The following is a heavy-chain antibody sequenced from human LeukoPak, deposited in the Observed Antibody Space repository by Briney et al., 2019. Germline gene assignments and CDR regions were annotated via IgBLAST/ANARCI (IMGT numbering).Heavy chain of an antibody. J-gene: IGHJ4*02. CDR2: ISSSGYKI. D-gene: IGHD1-7*01. V-gene: IGHV3-21*06. Sequence: GGSLRLSCAASGFTFSSYSMNWVRQAPGKGLEWVSSISSSGYKIHYADSVKGRFTISRDNAKNSLNLQMNSLRAEDTAVYYCARDRANWNYIDHWGQGTLVTVSS. CDR3: ARDRANWNYIDH. CDR1: GFTFSSYS.